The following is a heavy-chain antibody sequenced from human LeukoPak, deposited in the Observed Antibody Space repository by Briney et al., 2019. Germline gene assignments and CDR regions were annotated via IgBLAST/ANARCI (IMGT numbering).Heavy chain of an antibody. V-gene: IGHV3-43D*04. D-gene: IGHD6-13*01. Sequence: PGGSLRLSCAASGFTFDDYAMHWVRQAPRKGLEWVSLISWDGGSTYYADSVKGRFTISRDNSKNSLYLQMNSLRAEDTALYYCAKDKGYSSSWYLFDYWGQGTLVTVSS. CDR2: ISWDGGST. CDR1: GFTFDDYA. CDR3: AKDKGYSSSWYLFDY. J-gene: IGHJ4*02.